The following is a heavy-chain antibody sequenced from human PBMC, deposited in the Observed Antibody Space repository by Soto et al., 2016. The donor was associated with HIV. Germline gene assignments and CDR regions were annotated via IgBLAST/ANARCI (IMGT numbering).Heavy chain of an antibody. CDR1: GFTFSNFA. J-gene: IGHJ4*02. V-gene: IGHV3-23*01. Sequence: EEQLLQSGGGLVEPGGSLRLSCSAFGFTFSNFAMSWVRQAPGKGLECVSIINDNGASTYYADSVKGRFTISRDNSRNTLYLQMNSLKVEDTALYYCAPWEPALEYWGPGSLVTVSS. CDR2: INDNGAST. D-gene: IGHD1-26*01. CDR3: APWEPALEY.